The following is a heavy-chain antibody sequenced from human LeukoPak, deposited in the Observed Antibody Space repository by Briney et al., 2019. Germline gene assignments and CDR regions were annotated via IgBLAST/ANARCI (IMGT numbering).Heavy chain of an antibody. CDR2: IRYDGSNK. CDR3: ARLSAMLRGPEDIFYFEF. Sequence: PGGSLRLSCAASGFTFSSYGMHWVRQAPGKGLEWVAFIRYDGSNKYYADSVKGRFTISRDIAKQSVFLQMNSLRAEDTAVYYCARLSAMLRGPEDIFYFEFWGLGTLVTVSA. J-gene: IGHJ4*02. V-gene: IGHV3-30*02. D-gene: IGHD2-21*01. CDR1: GFTFSSYG.